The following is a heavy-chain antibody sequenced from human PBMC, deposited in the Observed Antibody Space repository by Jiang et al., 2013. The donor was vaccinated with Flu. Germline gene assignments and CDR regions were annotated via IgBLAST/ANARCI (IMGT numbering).Heavy chain of an antibody. CDR3: ARLGSRYDSSGYPWG. CDR1: GYSFTSYW. Sequence: ISCKGSGYSFTSYWISWVRQMPGKGLEWMGRIDPSDSYTNYSPSFQGHVTISADKSISTAYLQWSSLKASDTAMYYCARLGSRYDSSGYPWGWGQGTLVTVSS. CDR2: IDPSDSYT. D-gene: IGHD3-22*01. V-gene: IGHV5-10-1*01. J-gene: IGHJ4*02.